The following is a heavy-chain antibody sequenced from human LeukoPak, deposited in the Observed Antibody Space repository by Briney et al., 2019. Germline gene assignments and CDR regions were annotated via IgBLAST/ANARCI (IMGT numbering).Heavy chain of an antibody. Sequence: PGRSLRLSCAASGFTFSSYGMHWVRQAPGKGLEWVAVISYDGSNKYYADSVKVRFTISRDNSKNTLYLQMTSLRAEDTAVYYCAKSGMVRGGTLVVWGKGATVTVSS. CDR2: ISYDGSNK. CDR3: AKSGMVRGGTLVV. J-gene: IGHJ6*04. D-gene: IGHD3-10*01. V-gene: IGHV3-30*18. CDR1: GFTFSSYG.